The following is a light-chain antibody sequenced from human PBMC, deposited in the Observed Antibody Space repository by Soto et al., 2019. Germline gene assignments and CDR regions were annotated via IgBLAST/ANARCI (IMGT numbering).Light chain of an antibody. CDR2: LNSDGSH. Sequence: QSVLTQSPSASASLVASVKLTCTLSSGHSSYAIAWHQQQPEKGPRYLMKLNSDGSHSKGDGIPDRFSASTSGAERYLTISSLQSEDEADYYCQTWGTGTVVFGGGTKLTVL. J-gene: IGLJ2*01. V-gene: IGLV4-69*01. CDR3: QTWGTGTVV. CDR1: SGHSSYA.